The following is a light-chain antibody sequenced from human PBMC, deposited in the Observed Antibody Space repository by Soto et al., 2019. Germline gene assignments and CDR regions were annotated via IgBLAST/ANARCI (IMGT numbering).Light chain of an antibody. CDR3: HQYATSPLT. J-gene: IGKJ4*01. CDR1: QSVANNY. CDR2: DAS. V-gene: IGKV3-20*01. Sequence: EVALTQSPGTLSLSPGARATLSCRASQSVANNYLTWYQQKPGQAPRVLIYDASTRATGIPDRFSGSGSGTDFTLTISRLEPEDFAVYYCHQYATSPLTFGGGTKVEI.